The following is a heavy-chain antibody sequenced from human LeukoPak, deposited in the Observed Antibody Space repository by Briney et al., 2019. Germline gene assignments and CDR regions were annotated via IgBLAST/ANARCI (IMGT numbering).Heavy chain of an antibody. J-gene: IGHJ5*02. CDR2: IYYSGIT. Sequence: SETLSLTCSLSGASIVSSSYYWAWIRQPPGMGPEWIGSIYYSGITYYNPSLKSRATVSEDTSKNQFFLHLISVTAADTAVYYCARRNGHSWDVGNWFDPWGQGTLVTVSS. CDR1: GASIVSSSYY. V-gene: IGHV4-39*01. D-gene: IGHD6-13*01. CDR3: ARRNGHSWDVGNWFDP.